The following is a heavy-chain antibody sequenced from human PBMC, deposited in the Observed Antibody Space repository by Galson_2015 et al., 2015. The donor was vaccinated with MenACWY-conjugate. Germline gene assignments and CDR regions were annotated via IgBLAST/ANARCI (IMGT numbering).Heavy chain of an antibody. D-gene: IGHD4-11*01. J-gene: IGHJ1*01. CDR3: ARVDYNANGNVY. V-gene: IGHV3-7*03. CDR2: INQDGSDK. Sequence: SLRLSCAASGFTVSRYWMTWVRQAPGKGLEWVANINQDGSDKPYVDSVKGRFAISKDNAKNSMFLQMNRLTAEDTAVYYCARVDYNANGNVYWGQGTLVTVSS. CDR1: GFTVSRYW.